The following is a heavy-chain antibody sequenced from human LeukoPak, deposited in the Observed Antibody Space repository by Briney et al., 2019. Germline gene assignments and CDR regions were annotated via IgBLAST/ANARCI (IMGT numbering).Heavy chain of an antibody. CDR1: VGTFSSYA. J-gene: IGHJ4*02. CDR3: ARDRIIGDSPETRGFDY. Sequence: SVKVSCKASVGTFSSYAISWVRQAPGQGLEWMGGIIPIFGTANYAQKFQGRVTITTDESTSTAYMELSSLRSEDTAVYYCARDRIIGDSPETRGFDYWGQGTLVTVSS. CDR2: IIPIFGTA. V-gene: IGHV1-69*05. D-gene: IGHD3-10*01.